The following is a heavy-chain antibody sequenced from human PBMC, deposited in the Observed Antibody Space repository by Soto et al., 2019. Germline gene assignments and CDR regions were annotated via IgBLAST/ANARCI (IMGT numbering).Heavy chain of an antibody. Sequence: QVQLVESGGGVVQPGRSLRLSCAASGFTFSSYGMHWVRQAPGKGLEWMAVIWFDGSNKYYPDSVKGRFTISRDNSKNTLYLQMNSLRVEDTAVYYCARDSRYYDKGWFDTWGQGTLVTVSS. J-gene: IGHJ5*02. CDR2: IWFDGSNK. CDR1: GFTFSSYG. CDR3: ARDSRYYDKGWFDT. D-gene: IGHD3-16*01. V-gene: IGHV3-33*01.